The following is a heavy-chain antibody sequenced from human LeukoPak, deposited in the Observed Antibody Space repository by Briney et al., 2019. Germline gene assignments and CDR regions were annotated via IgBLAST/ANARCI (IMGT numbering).Heavy chain of an antibody. D-gene: IGHD3-22*01. CDR2: IYYSGST. V-gene: IGHV4-59*08. CDR3: AATSSGPTGRSFDY. CDR1: GGSISSYY. J-gene: IGHJ4*02. Sequence: PSETLSLTCTVSGGSISSYYWSWIRQPPGKGLEWIGYIYYSGSTNYNPSRKSRVTIAVDTSKNQFSLKLSSVTAADTAVYYCAATSSGPTGRSFDYWGQGTLVTVSS.